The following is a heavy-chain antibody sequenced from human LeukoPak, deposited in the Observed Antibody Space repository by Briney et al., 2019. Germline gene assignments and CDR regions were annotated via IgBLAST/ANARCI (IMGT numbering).Heavy chain of an antibody. J-gene: IGHJ4*02. Sequence: PGGSLRLSCAASGFTFSSYEMHWVRQAPGRGLEWVSYISRGASTFSYADSVKGRFTISRDNAKNSLHLQMNSLRAEDTAVYYCVREGNCYFEYWGQGTLVTVSS. CDR3: VREGNCYFEY. CDR1: GFTFSSYE. D-gene: IGHD1-1*01. V-gene: IGHV3-48*03. CDR2: ISRGASTF.